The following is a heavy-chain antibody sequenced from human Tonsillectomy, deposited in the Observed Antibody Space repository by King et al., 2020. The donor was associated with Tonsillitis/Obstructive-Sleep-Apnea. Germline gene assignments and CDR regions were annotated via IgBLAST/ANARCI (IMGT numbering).Heavy chain of an antibody. D-gene: IGHD4-11*01. CDR1: GFTFSSYS. Sequence: VQLVESGGGLVKPGGSLRLSCAASGFTFSSYSMNWVRQAPGKGLEWVSFISGSSNYIYYGDSVKGRFTISRDNAKNSLYLQMNSLRAEDTAVYYCARDPSRLQPFYFDSWGQGILVTVSS. CDR3: ARDPSRLQPFYFDS. J-gene: IGHJ4*02. CDR2: ISGSSNYI. V-gene: IGHV3-21*01.